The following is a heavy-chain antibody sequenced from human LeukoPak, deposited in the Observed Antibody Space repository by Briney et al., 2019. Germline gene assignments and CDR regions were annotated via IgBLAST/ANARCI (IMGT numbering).Heavy chain of an antibody. J-gene: IGHJ4*02. CDR3: ARGGDDCSSTSCYEFGGDY. V-gene: IGHV4-61*02. D-gene: IGHD2-2*01. CDR2: IYISGST. CDR1: GGSISSGSYY. Sequence: SETLSLTCTVSGGSISSGSYYWSWIRQPAGKGLEWIGRIYISGSTNYNPSLKSRVTISVDTSKNQFSLKLSSVTAADTAVYYCARGGDDCSSTSCYEFGGDYWGQGTLVTVSS.